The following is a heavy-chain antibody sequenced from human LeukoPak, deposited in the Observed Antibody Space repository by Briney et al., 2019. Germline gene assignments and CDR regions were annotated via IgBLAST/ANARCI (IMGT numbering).Heavy chain of an antibody. CDR3: AKESPENYCSGGSCYFRYFHH. CDR2: ITGGGSST. V-gene: IGHV3-23*01. J-gene: IGHJ1*01. D-gene: IGHD2-15*01. CDR1: GFTFSSYA. Sequence: GGSLRLSCAASGFTFSSYAMNWVRQAPGKGLEWVSAITGGGSSTFYADSVKGRFTISRDNSKNTLYLQMNGLRAEDTALYYCAKESPENYCSGGSCYFRYFHHWGQGTLVTVSS.